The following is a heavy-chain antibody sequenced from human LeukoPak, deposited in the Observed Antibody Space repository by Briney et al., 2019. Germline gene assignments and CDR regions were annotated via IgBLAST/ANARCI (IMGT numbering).Heavy chain of an antibody. CDR2: IDSDGSTT. CDR1: GFTFSTYW. D-gene: IGHD2-15*01. V-gene: IGHV3-74*01. Sequence: GGSLRLSCAASGFTFSTYWMHWVRQAPGKGLVWVSRIDSDGSTTDYADSVKGRLTISSDNAKSTVYLQMNSLRAEDTAVYYCAGTGCSGGSCYSDYMDVWGKGTTVTVSS. J-gene: IGHJ6*03. CDR3: AGTGCSGGSCYSDYMDV.